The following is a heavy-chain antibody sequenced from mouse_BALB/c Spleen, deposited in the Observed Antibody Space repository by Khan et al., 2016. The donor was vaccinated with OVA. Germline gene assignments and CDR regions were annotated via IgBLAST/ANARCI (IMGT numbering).Heavy chain of an antibody. CDR1: GFNIKDTY. D-gene: IGHD4-1*01. V-gene: IGHV14-3*02. J-gene: IGHJ3*01. Sequence: EVQLQQSGADLVKPGASVKLSCTASGFNIKDTYMHWVKQRPEQGLEWVGRIDPANGNTKYDPKFQDKATITADTSSNTAYLQLSSLTSEDTAVYYCARDYWDVFVYWGQGTLVTVSA. CDR2: IDPANGNT. CDR3: ARDYWDVFVY.